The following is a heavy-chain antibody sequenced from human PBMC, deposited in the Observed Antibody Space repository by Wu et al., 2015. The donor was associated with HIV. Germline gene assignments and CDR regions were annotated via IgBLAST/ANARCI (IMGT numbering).Heavy chain of an antibody. CDR3: ACGIQSGGANF. V-gene: IGHV1-2*02. CDR2: LTPNTGAT. Sequence: QVQLVQSGAEVKKPGSSVKVSCKASGGTFSSYAISWVRQAPGQGLEWMGRLTPNTGATDFAQKFQGRVTVTRDTSLSTAYMEVRGLRPDDTAVYYCACGIQSGGANFWGQGTLVTVSS. D-gene: IGHD2-21*01. CDR1: GGTFSSYA. J-gene: IGHJ4*02.